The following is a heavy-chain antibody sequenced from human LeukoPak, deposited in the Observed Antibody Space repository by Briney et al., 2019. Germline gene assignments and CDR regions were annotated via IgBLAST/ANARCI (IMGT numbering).Heavy chain of an antibody. J-gene: IGHJ4*02. CDR1: GFTFSSYW. V-gene: IGHV3-7*03. CDR3: AKGRGYCSGGSCYGVISYFDY. Sequence: GGSLRLSCAASGFTFSSYWMSWVRQAPGKGLEWVANIKRDGSEKYYVDSVKGRSTISRDNSKNTLYLQMNSLRAEDTAVYYCAKGRGYCSGGSCYGVISYFDYWGQGTLVTVSS. CDR2: IKRDGSEK. D-gene: IGHD2-15*01.